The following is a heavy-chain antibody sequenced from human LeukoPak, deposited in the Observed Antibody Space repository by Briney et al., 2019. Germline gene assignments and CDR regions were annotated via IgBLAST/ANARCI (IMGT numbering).Heavy chain of an antibody. J-gene: IGHJ4*02. V-gene: IGHV3-7*01. CDR3: ARSAGSSGWYEGYYLDY. CDR1: GFTFSRYW. D-gene: IGHD6-13*01. CDR2: IKQDGSEK. Sequence: PGGSLRLSCAASGFTFSRYWMSWVCQAPGKGLEWVANIKQDGSEKYYVDSVKGRFTISRDNAKISLYLQMNSLRAEDTAIYYCARSAGSSGWYEGYYLDYWGQGTLVTVSS.